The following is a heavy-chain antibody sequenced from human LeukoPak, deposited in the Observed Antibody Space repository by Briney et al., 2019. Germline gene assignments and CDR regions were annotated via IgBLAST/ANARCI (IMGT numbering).Heavy chain of an antibody. J-gene: IGHJ6*02. Sequence: SETLSLTCTVSGGSISSGDYYWSWIRQPPGKGLEWIGEIYHSGTSTYNPSLESRVTISVDKSKNLYSLRLTSVSAADTAVYYRARDLAVSGTYGMDVWGQGTTVIVSS. V-gene: IGHV4-39*07. CDR1: GGSISSGDYY. CDR2: IYHSGTS. CDR3: ARDLAVSGTYGMDV. D-gene: IGHD4-11*01.